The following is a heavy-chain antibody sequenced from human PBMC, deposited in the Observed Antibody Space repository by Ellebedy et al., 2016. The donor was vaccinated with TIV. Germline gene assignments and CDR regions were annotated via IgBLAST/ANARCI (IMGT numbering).Heavy chain of an antibody. Sequence: SETLSLTXAISGDSVSSNSAAWNWIRQSPSRGLEWLGRTYYRSKWYNDYAVSVKSRITINPDTSKNQFSLQLNSVTPEDTAVYYCAREGLAAPGLFYFDYWGQGTLVTVSS. J-gene: IGHJ4*02. D-gene: IGHD6-13*01. V-gene: IGHV6-1*01. CDR1: GDSVSSNSAA. CDR2: TYYRSKWYN. CDR3: AREGLAAPGLFYFDY.